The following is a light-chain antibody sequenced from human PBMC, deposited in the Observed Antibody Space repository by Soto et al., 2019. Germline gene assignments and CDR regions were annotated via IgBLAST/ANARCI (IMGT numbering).Light chain of an antibody. CDR2: DAS. Sequence: DIQMTQSPSTRSASVGDRVTITCRASQSISSWLAWYQQKPGKAPKLLIYDASSLESRVPSRFSGSGSGTEFTLTISGLRPDDFATYYCQQYNTYSYTFGQGTQLEIK. J-gene: IGKJ2*01. CDR3: QQYNTYSYT. CDR1: QSISSW. V-gene: IGKV1-5*01.